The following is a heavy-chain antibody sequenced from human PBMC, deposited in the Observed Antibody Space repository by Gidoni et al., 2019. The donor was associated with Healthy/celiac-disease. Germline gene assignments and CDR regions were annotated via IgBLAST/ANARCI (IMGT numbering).Heavy chain of an antibody. CDR2: ITPSGGST. Sequence: QVQLVQSGAEVKKPGAAGKVSCTASGYTFTSYYMHWVRQAPGQGLEWMGIITPSGGSTSYAQKFQCRVTMTSDTSTSTVYMELSSLSSEDTAVYYCARDKDSSSRGGYYFDYWGQGTLVTVSS. J-gene: IGHJ4*02. CDR3: ARDKDSSSRGGYYFDY. CDR1: GYTFTSYY. V-gene: IGHV1-46*03. D-gene: IGHD6-6*01.